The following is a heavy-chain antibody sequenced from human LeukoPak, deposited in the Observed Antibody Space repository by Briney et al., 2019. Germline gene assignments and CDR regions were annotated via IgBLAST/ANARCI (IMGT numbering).Heavy chain of an antibody. V-gene: IGHV1-18*01. CDR2: ISIYNGNT. CDR3: ARITYDFWSGYYMPDDP. D-gene: IGHD3-3*01. Sequence: ASVKVSCKASGYTFTNYGISWVRQAPGQGLEWMGWISIYNGNTDYAQKLRGRVTMTTDTSTSTAYMELRSLRSDDTAVYYCARITYDFWSGYYMPDDPWGQGALVTVSS. J-gene: IGHJ5*02. CDR1: GYTFTNYG.